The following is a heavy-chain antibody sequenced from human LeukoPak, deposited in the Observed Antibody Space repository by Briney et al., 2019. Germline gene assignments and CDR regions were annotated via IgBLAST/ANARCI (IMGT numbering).Heavy chain of an antibody. CDR1: GYTFTSYG. V-gene: IGHV1-69*13. CDR2: IIPIFGTA. CDR3: ARGGYVGAFDY. Sequence: SVKVSCKASGYTFTSYGISWVRQAPGQGLEWMGGIIPIFGTANYAQKFQGRVTITADESTSTAYMELSSLRSEDTAVYYCARGGYVGAFDYWGQGTLVTVSS. J-gene: IGHJ4*02. D-gene: IGHD5-12*01.